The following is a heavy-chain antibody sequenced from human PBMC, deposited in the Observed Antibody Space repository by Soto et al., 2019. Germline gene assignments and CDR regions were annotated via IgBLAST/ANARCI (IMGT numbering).Heavy chain of an antibody. D-gene: IGHD2-2*01. CDR1: GXTFSSYE. J-gene: IGHJ5*02. V-gene: IGHV3-48*03. Sequence: LRLSFAASGXTFSSYEMNWVRQAPGKGLEWVSYISSSGSTIYYADSVKGRFTISRDNAKNSLYLQMNSLRAEDTAVYYCAGGRLYCSSTSCANWFDPWGQGTLVTVSS. CDR2: ISSSGSTI. CDR3: AGGRLYCSSTSCANWFDP.